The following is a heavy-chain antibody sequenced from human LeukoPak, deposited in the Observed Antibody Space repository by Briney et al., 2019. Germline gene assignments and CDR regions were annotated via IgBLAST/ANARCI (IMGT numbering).Heavy chain of an antibody. V-gene: IGHV4-34*01. D-gene: IGHD6-25*01. CDR3: ARHAAGTDAFDI. Sequence: SETLSLTCAVYGGSFSGYYWSWIRQPPGKGLEWIGEINHSGSTNYNPSLKSRVTISVDTSKNQFSLKLSSVTAADTAVYYCARHAAGTDAFDIWGQGTMVTVSS. CDR1: GGSFSGYY. CDR2: INHSGST. J-gene: IGHJ3*02.